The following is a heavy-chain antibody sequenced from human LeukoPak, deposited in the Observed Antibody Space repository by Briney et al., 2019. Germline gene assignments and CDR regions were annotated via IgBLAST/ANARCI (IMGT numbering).Heavy chain of an antibody. CDR2: IYWNDQK. D-gene: IGHD1-1*01. Sequence: ESGPTLVKPTGTLTLTCTFSGFSLSDNGVGVGWICQPPGKALEWLALIYWNDQKVYCPSLKTRLAVTKDTSRDQVVLTVTNMDPVDTATYYCAYRRPGNFFDDWFDTWGQGTLVTVSS. CDR3: AYRRPGNFFDDWFDT. CDR1: GFSLSDNGVG. J-gene: IGHJ5*02. V-gene: IGHV2-5*01.